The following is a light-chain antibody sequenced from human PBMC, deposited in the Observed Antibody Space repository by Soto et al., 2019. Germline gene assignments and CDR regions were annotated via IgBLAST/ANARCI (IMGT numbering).Light chain of an antibody. CDR3: TSYTSISTLDV. Sequence: QSALTQPASVSGSPGQSITISCTGTSSDVGGYNYVSWYQQHPGKAPKLMIYAVSTRPLGVSNRFSGSKSGNTASLTISGLQAEDEADYYCTSYTSISTLDVFGTGTKVTVL. CDR1: SSDVGGYNY. CDR2: AVS. V-gene: IGLV2-14*01. J-gene: IGLJ1*01.